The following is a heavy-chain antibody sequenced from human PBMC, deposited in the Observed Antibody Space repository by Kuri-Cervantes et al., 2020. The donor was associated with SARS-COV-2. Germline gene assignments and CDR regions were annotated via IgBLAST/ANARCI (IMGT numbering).Heavy chain of an antibody. CDR3: ARELGGGSV. D-gene: IGHD2-15*01. J-gene: IGHJ4*02. CDR1: GGSISSSS. CDR2: ISSSSSCI. Sequence: GGSLRLSCTVSGGSISSSSYYWGWIRQPPGKGLEWVSSISSSSSCIYYADSVKGRFTISRDNAKNSLYLQMNSLRAEDTAVYYCARELGGGSVWGQGTLVTVSS. V-gene: IGHV3-21*01.